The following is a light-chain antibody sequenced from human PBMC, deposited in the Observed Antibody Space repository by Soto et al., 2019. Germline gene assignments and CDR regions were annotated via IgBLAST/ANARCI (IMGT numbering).Light chain of an antibody. CDR2: GAS. CDR1: QSVSSSY. CDR3: QQYGSSIT. Sequence: EIVLTQSPGTLSLSPGERATLSCMASQSVSSSYLAWYQQKPGQAPRLLIYGASSRATGIPDRFSGSGSGTDFTLTISRLEPEDFAMFYCQQYGSSITFGQGTRLEIK. J-gene: IGKJ5*01. V-gene: IGKV3-20*01.